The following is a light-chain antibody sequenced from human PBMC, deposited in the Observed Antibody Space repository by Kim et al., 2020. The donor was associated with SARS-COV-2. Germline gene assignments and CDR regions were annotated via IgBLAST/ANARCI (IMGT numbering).Light chain of an antibody. V-gene: IGKV1-39*01. CDR1: QSISNY. CDR3: QKNYSTPWT. CDR2: AAS. J-gene: IGKJ1*01. Sequence: DIQMTQSPSSLSASVGDRVNITCRASQSISNYLNWYQQKPGKVPKLLIYAASSLQCGVPSRFSGSGSGTDFTLTISSLQPEDVATYYCQKNYSTPWTFGQGTKVDIK.